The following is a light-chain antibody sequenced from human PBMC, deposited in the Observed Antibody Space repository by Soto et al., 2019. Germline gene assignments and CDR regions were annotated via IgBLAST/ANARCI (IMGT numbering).Light chain of an antibody. CDR1: QSVSHW. J-gene: IGKJ4*01. V-gene: IGKV1-5*03. CDR3: QQYSTYPLT. Sequence: DIQMTQSPSTLSASVGDRVIITCRASQSVSHWLAWHQQKPGKAPNLLIYQASVLKSGVPSRFSGSGYGTEFTLTINSLQPDDFATYYCQQYSTYPLTFGGGTKVEI. CDR2: QAS.